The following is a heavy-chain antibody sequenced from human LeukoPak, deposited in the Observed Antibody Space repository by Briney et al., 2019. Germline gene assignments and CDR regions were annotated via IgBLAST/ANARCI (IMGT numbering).Heavy chain of an antibody. Sequence: GGSLRLSCAASGFAFSSYWMGWVRQAPGKGLEWVANINQGGSDQYYVDSVKGRFTISRDNAKISLSLQMNSLRAEDTAVYYCARHGAHSFDSWGQGTLVTVSS. J-gene: IGHJ4*02. CDR2: INQGGSDQ. CDR3: ARHGAHSFDS. CDR1: GFAFSSYW. V-gene: IGHV3-7*01. D-gene: IGHD4-17*01.